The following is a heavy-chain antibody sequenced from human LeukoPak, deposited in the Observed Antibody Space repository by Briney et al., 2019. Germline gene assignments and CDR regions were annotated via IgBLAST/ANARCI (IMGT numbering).Heavy chain of an antibody. Sequence: GGSLRLSCAASGFSFSTYSMNWVRQAPGKGLDWVSGISGSGGSTYYADSVKGRFTISRDNSKNTLYLQMNSLRAEDTAVYYCANVRYFDWYYFDYWGQGALVTVSS. D-gene: IGHD3-9*01. CDR1: GFSFSTYS. V-gene: IGHV3-23*01. J-gene: IGHJ4*02. CDR2: ISGSGGST. CDR3: ANVRYFDWYYFDY.